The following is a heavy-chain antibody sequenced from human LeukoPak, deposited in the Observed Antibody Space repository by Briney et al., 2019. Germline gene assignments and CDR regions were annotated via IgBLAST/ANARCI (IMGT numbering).Heavy chain of an antibody. CDR1: GYTFTSYA. CDR2: INAGNGNT. D-gene: IGHD3-10*01. CDR3: ARVVPPYYGSGSYRKNWFDP. J-gene: IGHJ5*02. V-gene: IGHV1-3*01. Sequence: GASVKVSCKASGYTFTSYAMHWVRQAPGQRLEWMGWINAGNGNTKYSQKFQGRVTITRDTSASTAYMELSSLRSEDTAVYYCARVVPPYYGSGSYRKNWFDPWGQGTLVTVSS.